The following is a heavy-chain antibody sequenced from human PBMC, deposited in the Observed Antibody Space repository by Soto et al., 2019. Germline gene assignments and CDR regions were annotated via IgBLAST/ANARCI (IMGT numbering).Heavy chain of an antibody. J-gene: IGHJ6*02. CDR3: AYTGGSYDYYYYYGMDV. V-gene: IGHV1-18*04. D-gene: IGHD3-10*01. CDR1: GDTFSTYG. Sequence: ASVKVSCKASGDTFSTYGISWVRQAPGQGLEWMGWIGAYNGNTDYAQKFQGRVTMTTDTSTSTGYMELRSLRFDDTAVYYCAYTGGSYDYYYYYGMDVWGQGTTVTAP. CDR2: IGAYNGNT.